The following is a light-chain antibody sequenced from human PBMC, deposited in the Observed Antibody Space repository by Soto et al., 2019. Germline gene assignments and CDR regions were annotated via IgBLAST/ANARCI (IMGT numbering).Light chain of an antibody. CDR2: WAS. V-gene: IGKV4-1*01. CDR1: QSVLYSSNNKNY. CDR3: QQYYSTRT. Sequence: DIVMTQSPDSLAVSLGERATINCKSSQSVLYSSNNKNYLAWYQQKPGQPPKLLIYWASTRVSGVPDRFSGSGSGTDFSLTISILQAEDVAVYFCQQYYSTRTFGQGTKVEI. J-gene: IGKJ1*01.